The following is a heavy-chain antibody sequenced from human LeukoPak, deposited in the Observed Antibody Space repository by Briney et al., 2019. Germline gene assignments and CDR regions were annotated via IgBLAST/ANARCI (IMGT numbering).Heavy chain of an antibody. CDR3: AKDRVPDGRWNFDF. J-gene: IGHJ4*02. D-gene: IGHD1-1*01. CDR2: ILASGSTT. Sequence: GGALLLSCAASGFTFGTYAMNWVRQAPGKGLEWVSGILASGSTTYYADSVKGRFTISRDNSKNTLYLQMNSLRAEDTAIYCAKDRVPDGRWNFDFWGQGTLVTVSS. CDR1: GFTFGTYA. V-gene: IGHV3-23*01.